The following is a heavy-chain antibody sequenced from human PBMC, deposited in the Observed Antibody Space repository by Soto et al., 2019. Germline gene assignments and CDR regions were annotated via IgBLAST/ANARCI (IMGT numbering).Heavy chain of an antibody. CDR1: GGSISSYY. J-gene: IGHJ6*02. D-gene: IGHD4-17*01. CDR3: ARAHYGDYGYGMDV. CDR2: IYYSGST. Sequence: SETLSLTCTVSGGSISSYYWSWIRQPPGKRLEWIGYIYYSGSTNYNPSLKSRVTISVDTSKNQFSLKLTSVTAADTAVYYCARAHYGDYGYGMDVWGQGTTVTVSS. V-gene: IGHV4-59*12.